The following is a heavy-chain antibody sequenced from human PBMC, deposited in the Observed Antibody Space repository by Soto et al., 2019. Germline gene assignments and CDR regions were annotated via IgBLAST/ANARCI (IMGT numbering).Heavy chain of an antibody. V-gene: IGHV3-33*06. J-gene: IGHJ6*02. CDR1: GFTFRSYG. CDR3: AKVLLAALDYYYYGMDV. D-gene: IGHD6-6*01. CDR2: IWGGGSST. Sequence: GGSLRLSCAASGFTFRSYGMHWVRQAPGKGLEWVAAIWGGGSSTYYADSVKGRFTISRDNSKNTLYLQMNSLRAEDTAVYYCAKVLLAALDYYYYGMDVWGQGTTVTVSS.